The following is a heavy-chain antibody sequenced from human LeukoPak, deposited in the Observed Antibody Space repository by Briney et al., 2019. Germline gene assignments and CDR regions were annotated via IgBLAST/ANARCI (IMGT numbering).Heavy chain of an antibody. J-gene: IGHJ4*02. CDR3: ARAEYYDILTGYYEGKYYFDY. D-gene: IGHD3-9*01. Sequence: KASETLSLTCAVYGGSFSGYYWSWICQPPGKGLEWIGEINHSGSTNYNPSLKSRVTISVDTSKNQFSLKLSSVTAADTAVYYCARAEYYDILTGYYEGKYYFDYWGQGTLVTVSS. V-gene: IGHV4-34*01. CDR2: INHSGST. CDR1: GGSFSGYY.